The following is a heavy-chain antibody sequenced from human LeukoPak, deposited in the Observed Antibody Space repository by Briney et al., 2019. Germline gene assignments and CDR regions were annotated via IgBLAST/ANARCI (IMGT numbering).Heavy chain of an antibody. Sequence: SETLSLTCTVSGGSISSYYWSWIRQPPGKGLEWIGYIYYSGSTYYNPSLKSRVTISVDTSKNQFSLKLSSVTAADTAVYYCARASRVVPGGYWGQGTLVTVSS. CDR3: ARASRVVPGGY. V-gene: IGHV4-59*08. D-gene: IGHD3-3*01. J-gene: IGHJ4*02. CDR2: IYYSGST. CDR1: GGSISSYY.